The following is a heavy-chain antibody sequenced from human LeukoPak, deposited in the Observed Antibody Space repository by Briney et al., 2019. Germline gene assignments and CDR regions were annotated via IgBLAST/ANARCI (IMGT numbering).Heavy chain of an antibody. CDR3: ARKAITVTTFDY. Sequence: GGSLRLSCAAFGFTYSTYSMNWVRQAPWKGLEWVSFISRDGGTIDYADSVKGRFTISRDNAKNSLYLQMNSLRDEDTAVYYCARKAITVTTFDYWGQGTLVTVSS. CDR1: GFTYSTYS. J-gene: IGHJ4*02. CDR2: ISRDGGTI. V-gene: IGHV3-48*02. D-gene: IGHD4-17*01.